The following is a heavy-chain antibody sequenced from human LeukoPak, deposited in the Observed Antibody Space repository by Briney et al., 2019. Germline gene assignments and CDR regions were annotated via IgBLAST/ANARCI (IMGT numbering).Heavy chain of an antibody. CDR3: ARQGLGSIAARQTPLFDY. CDR2: IYYSGST. D-gene: IGHD6-6*01. Sequence: PSETLSLTCTVSGGSISSSSYYWGWIRQPPGKGLEWIGSIYYSGSTYYNPSLKSRVTISVDTSKNQFSLKLSSVTAADTAVYYCARQGLGSIAARQTPLFDYWGQGTLVTVSS. J-gene: IGHJ4*02. CDR1: GGSISSSSYY. V-gene: IGHV4-39*01.